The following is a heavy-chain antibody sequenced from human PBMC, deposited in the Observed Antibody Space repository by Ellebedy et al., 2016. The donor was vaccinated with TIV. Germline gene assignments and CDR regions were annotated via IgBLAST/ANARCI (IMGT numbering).Heavy chain of an antibody. D-gene: IGHD1-7*01. V-gene: IGHV1-46*01. CDR3: AREAGNYAHFDY. CDR1: GYNFTSYY. Sequence: ASVKVSXKASGYNFTSYYMHWVRQAPGQGLEWMGIINPSGGSTSYAQKFQGRVTMTRDKSTSTVYMELSSLRSEDTAVYYCAREAGNYAHFDYWGQGTLVIVSS. J-gene: IGHJ4*02. CDR2: INPSGGST.